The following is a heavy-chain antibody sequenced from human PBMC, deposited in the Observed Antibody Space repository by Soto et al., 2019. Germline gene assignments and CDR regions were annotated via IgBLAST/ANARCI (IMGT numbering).Heavy chain of an antibody. D-gene: IGHD3-22*01. V-gene: IGHV3-7*01. CDR3: ARTRGYYDSSGYWAGKVFDY. Sequence: HPGGSLRLSCAASGFTFSSYWMSWVRQAPGKGLEWVANIKQDGSEKYYVDSVKGRFTISRDNAKNSLYLQMNSLRAEDTAVYYCARTRGYYDSSGYWAGKVFDYWGQGTLVTVSS. J-gene: IGHJ4*02. CDR2: IKQDGSEK. CDR1: GFTFSSYW.